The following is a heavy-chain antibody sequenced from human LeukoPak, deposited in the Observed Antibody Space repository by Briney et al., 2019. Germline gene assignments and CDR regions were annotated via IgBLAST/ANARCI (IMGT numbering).Heavy chain of an antibody. V-gene: IGHV1-69*01. CDR1: GGTFSSYA. Sequence: SVKVSCKASGGTFSSYAISWVRQAPGQGLEWMGGIIPIFGTANYAQKFQGRVTITADESTSTAYMELSSLRSEDTAVYYCARGVVVVPAANYFDYWGQGTLVTVSS. CDR3: ARGVVVVPAANYFDY. J-gene: IGHJ4*02. CDR2: IIPIFGTA. D-gene: IGHD2-2*01.